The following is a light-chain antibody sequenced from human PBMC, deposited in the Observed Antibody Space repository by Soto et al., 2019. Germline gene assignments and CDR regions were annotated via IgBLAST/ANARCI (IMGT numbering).Light chain of an antibody. Sequence: QSVLTQPPSASGTPGQRVTLSCSGSSSNIGSNIVNWYQQLPGTAPKLLIYSNNQRPSGVPDRFSGSESGTSASLAISGLQSEDEADYHCEAWDDSMNGVVFGGGTKLTVL. CDR2: SNN. V-gene: IGLV1-44*01. CDR1: SSNIGSNI. J-gene: IGLJ2*01. CDR3: EAWDDSMNGVV.